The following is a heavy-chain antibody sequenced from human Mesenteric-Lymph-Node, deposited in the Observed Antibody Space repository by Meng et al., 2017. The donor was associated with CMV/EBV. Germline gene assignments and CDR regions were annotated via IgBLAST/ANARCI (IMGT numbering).Heavy chain of an antibody. V-gene: IGHV3-48*03. CDR1: GFTFSNYE. D-gene: IGHD1-26*01. Sequence: GGSLRLSCVGSGFTFSNYEMNWVRQVPGKGLEWLAYMTGSGNIITYADSLRGRFIISRDNAMNSLFLQMNSLRVEDTAIYYCTRFSGTYYRDWGQGTLVTVSS. CDR2: MTGSGNII. CDR3: TRFSGTYYRD. J-gene: IGHJ4*02.